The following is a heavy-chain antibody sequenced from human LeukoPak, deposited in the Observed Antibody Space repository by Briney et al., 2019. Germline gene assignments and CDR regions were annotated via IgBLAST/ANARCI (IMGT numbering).Heavy chain of an antibody. CDR3: ATNYYDSSGYYFGFDY. J-gene: IGHJ4*02. CDR2: INPNNGET. CDR1: GYTFSAYY. V-gene: IGHV1-2*02. D-gene: IGHD3-22*01. Sequence: GASVKVSCKASGYTFSAYYMHWVRQAPGQGLECMGWINPNNGETAYAQKFQGRVTMTEDTSTDTAYMELSSLRSEDTAVYYCATNYYDSSGYYFGFDYWGQGTLVTVSS.